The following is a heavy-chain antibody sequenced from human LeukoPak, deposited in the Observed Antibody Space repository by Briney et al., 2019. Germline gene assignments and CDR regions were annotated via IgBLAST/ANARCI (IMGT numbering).Heavy chain of an antibody. CDR1: GGSISSYY. D-gene: IGHD2-15*01. J-gene: IGHJ4*02. CDR2: IYYSGST. V-gene: IGHV4-59*01. Sequence: SETLSLTCTVSGGSISSYYWSWIRQPPGKGLEWIGYIYYSGSTNYNPSLKSRVTISVDTSKNQFSLKLSSVTAADTAVYYCARVARVVVAAPYYFDYWDQGTLVTVSS. CDR3: ARVARVVVAAPYYFDY.